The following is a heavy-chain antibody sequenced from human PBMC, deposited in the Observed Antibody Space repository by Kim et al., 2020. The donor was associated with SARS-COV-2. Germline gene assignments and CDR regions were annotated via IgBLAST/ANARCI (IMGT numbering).Heavy chain of an antibody. CDR3: ARVRGHLWFGPYFDY. Sequence: SETLSLTCTVSGGSTSSSSYYWGWIRQPPGKGLEWIGSIYYSGSTYYNPSLKSRVTISVDTSKNQFSLKLSSVTAADTAVYYCARVRGHLWFGPYFDYWGQGTLVTVSS. D-gene: IGHD3-10*01. J-gene: IGHJ4*02. CDR1: GGSTSSSSYY. CDR2: IYYSGST. V-gene: IGHV4-39*07.